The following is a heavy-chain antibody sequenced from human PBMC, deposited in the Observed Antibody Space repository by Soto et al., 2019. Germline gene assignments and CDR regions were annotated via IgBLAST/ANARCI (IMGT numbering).Heavy chain of an antibody. CDR3: ARQGGYEAARTKKVDY. J-gene: IGHJ4*02. Sequence: SETLSLTCTVSGGSISSSSYYWGWIRQPPGKGLEWIGGIYYSGSTYYNPSLKSRVTISVDTSKNQFSLKLSSVTAADTAVYYCARQGGYEAARTKKVDYWGQGTLVTVSS. V-gene: IGHV4-39*01. CDR1: GGSISSSSYY. CDR2: IYYSGST. D-gene: IGHD6-6*01.